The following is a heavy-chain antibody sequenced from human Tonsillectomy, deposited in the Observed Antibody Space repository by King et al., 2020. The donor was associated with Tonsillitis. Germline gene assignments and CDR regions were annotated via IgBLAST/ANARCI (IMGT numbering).Heavy chain of an antibody. J-gene: IGHJ4*02. CDR3: ARDSPGTSGILGAFDY. CDR2: ITSGSSYI. CDR1: GFTFSSYS. Sequence: QLVQSGGGLVKPGGSLRLSCAASGFTFSSYSMNWVRQAPGKGLEWVSSITSGSSYIYYADSGKGRFTISRNNAKNPLFLQMNSLRAEDTAVYYCARDSPGTSGILGAFDYWGQGTLVTVSS. V-gene: IGHV3-21*01. D-gene: IGHD3-10*01.